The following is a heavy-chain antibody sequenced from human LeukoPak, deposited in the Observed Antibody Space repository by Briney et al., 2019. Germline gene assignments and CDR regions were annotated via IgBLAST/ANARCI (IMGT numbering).Heavy chain of an antibody. CDR3: ARGASRSFDY. Sequence: ASVKVSCKTSRYTFTSYDINGVRQATGQGLEWMGVMNTNSGNTGYAQRFRGRATITRNTSISTAYMELSNLRSEDTAVYYCARGASRSFDYWGQGTLVTVSS. CDR1: RYTFTSYD. J-gene: IGHJ4*02. CDR2: MNTNSGNT. D-gene: IGHD6-6*01. V-gene: IGHV1-8*03.